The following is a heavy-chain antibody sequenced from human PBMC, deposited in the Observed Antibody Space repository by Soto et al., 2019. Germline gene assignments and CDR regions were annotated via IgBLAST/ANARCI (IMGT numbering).Heavy chain of an antibody. V-gene: IGHV3-21*01. CDR3: ARAGGWYFDY. CDR2: ISSSSSYI. J-gene: IGHJ4*02. CDR1: GFTFSSYS. Sequence: GGSLRLSCVASGFTFSSYSMNWVRQAPGKGLEWVSSISSSSSYIYYADSVKGRFTISRDNAKNSLYLQMNSLRAEDTAVYYCARAGGWYFDYWGQGTLVTVSS. D-gene: IGHD6-19*01.